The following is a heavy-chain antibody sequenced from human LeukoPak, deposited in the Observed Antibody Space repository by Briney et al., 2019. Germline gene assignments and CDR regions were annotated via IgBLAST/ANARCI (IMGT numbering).Heavy chain of an antibody. CDR2: ISDSSSYI. V-gene: IGHV3-21*01. CDR3: ARDFRWNDVLDS. J-gene: IGHJ4*02. CDR1: GFSFSSHS. Sequence: GGSLRLSCVVSGFSFSSHSMNWVRQAPGKGLEWVSFISDSSSYIYYAASVKGRFTISRDNAKNSLFLQMNSLRAEDTAVYYCARDFRWNDVLDSWGQETLVTVSS. D-gene: IGHD1-1*01.